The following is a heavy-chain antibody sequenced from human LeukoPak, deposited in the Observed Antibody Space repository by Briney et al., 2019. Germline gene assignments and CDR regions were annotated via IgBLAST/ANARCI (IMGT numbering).Heavy chain of an antibody. D-gene: IGHD3-16*01. Sequence: SGRSLGLSCAASGFTFSSYAMHWVRQAPGKGLEWVAVISYDGSNKYYADSVKGRFTISRDNSKNTLYLQMNSLRAKDTAVYYCARGTPRGGAIDYWGQGTLVTVSS. CDR2: ISYDGSNK. CDR3: ARGTPRGGAIDY. V-gene: IGHV3-30-3*01. J-gene: IGHJ4*02. CDR1: GFTFSSYA.